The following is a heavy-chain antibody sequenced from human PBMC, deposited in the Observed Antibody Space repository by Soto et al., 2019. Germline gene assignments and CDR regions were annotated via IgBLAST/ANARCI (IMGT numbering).Heavy chain of an antibody. D-gene: IGHD3-10*01. J-gene: IGHJ6*02. CDR3: ARVVDYYGPYYYDGMDV. CDR1: GFTFSSYS. Sequence: EVQLVESGGGLVKPGGSLRLSCAASGFTFSSYSMNWVRQAPGKGLEWVSSISSSTSYIYYADSVKGRFTISRDNAKNSLYLQMNSLRAGDTAVYYCARVVDYYGPYYYDGMDVWGQGTTVTVSS. V-gene: IGHV3-21*01. CDR2: ISSSTSYI.